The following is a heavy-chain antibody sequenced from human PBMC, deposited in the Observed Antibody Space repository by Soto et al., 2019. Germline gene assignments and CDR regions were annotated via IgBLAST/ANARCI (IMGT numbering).Heavy chain of an antibody. J-gene: IGHJ6*03. CDR1: GGTFSSYA. CDR3: ARFPGYYYYYYMDV. V-gene: IGHV1-8*02. Sequence: ASVKVSCKASGGTFSSYAISWVRQAPGQGLEWMGWMIPNCGNTSYAQKFQGRVTMTRNTSISTAYMELSSLRSEDTAVYYCARFPGYYYYYYMDVWGKGTTVTVSS. CDR2: MIPNCGNT.